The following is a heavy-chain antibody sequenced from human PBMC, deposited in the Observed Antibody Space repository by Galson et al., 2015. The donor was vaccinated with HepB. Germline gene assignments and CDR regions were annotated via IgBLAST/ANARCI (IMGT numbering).Heavy chain of an antibody. CDR3: ARDRAYYYGSGSYLKATYFDY. Sequence: SVKVSCKASGYTFTSYAMHWVRQAPGQRLEWMGWINAGNGNTKYSQKFQGRVTITRDTSASTAYMELSSLRSEDTAVYYCARDRAYYYGSGSYLKATYFDYWGQGTLVTVSS. D-gene: IGHD3-10*01. CDR1: GYTFTSYA. CDR2: INAGNGNT. V-gene: IGHV1-3*01. J-gene: IGHJ4*02.